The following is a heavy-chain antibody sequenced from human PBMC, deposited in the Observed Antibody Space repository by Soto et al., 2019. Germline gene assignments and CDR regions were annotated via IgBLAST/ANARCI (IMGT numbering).Heavy chain of an antibody. CDR1: GFTFSSYG. V-gene: IGHV3-33*01. J-gene: IGHJ6*02. Sequence: SLRLSCAASGFTFSSYGMHWVRQAPGKGLEWVAVIWYDGSNKYYADSVKGRFTISRDNSKNTLYLQMNSLRAEDTAVYYCARDDIDYYYGMDVWGQGTTVTVSS. CDR2: IWYDGSNK. CDR3: ARDDIDYYYGMDV.